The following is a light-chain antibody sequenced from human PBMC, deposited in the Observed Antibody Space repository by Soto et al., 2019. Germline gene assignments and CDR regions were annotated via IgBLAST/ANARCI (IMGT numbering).Light chain of an antibody. Sequence: AIQMTQSPSSLSASVGDRVTITCRASQGIRNDLGWYQQKPGKAPKLLIYAASSLQSGVPSRFSGSGSGTDFTLTISSLRSEDSAIYYCQQYFEWPPMTFGQGTKVEI. V-gene: IGKV1-6*01. CDR2: AAS. J-gene: IGKJ1*01. CDR1: QGIRND. CDR3: QQYFEWPPMT.